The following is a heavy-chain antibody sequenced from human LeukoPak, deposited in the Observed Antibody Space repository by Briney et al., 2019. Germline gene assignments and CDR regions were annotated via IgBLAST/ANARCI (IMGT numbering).Heavy chain of an antibody. Sequence: GESLKISCKGSGYSFTSYWISWVRQMPGKGLEWMGRIDPSDSYTNYSPSFQGHVTISADKSISTAYLQWSSLKASDTAMYYCATTTDPVAGTVDIWGQGTMVTASS. CDR3: ATTTDPVAGTVDI. CDR2: IDPSDSYT. CDR1: GYSFTSYW. V-gene: IGHV5-10-1*01. D-gene: IGHD6-19*01. J-gene: IGHJ3*02.